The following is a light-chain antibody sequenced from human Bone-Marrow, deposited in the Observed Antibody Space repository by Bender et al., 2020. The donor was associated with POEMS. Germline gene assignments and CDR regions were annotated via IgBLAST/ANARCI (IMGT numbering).Light chain of an antibody. J-gene: IGLJ2*01. CDR3: YSTDSTDDHRGG. Sequence: SSVLTQPPSVSVAPGQTANITCGGSDIGTKNVHWYQQKSGQAPVLVIYEDSKRPSGIPERFSGSSSGTMATLTISGAQVEDEADYYCYSTDSTDDHRGGFGGGTKVTVL. CDR2: EDS. CDR1: IGTKN. V-gene: IGLV3-10*01.